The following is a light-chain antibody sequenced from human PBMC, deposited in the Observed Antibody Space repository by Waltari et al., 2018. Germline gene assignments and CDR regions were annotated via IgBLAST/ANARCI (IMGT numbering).Light chain of an antibody. CDR1: QSISSN. V-gene: IGKV3-15*01. CDR3: QQHNSWPRT. Sequence: EIVMTQSPATLSVSPAERATLPCRASQSISSNLAWHQQKPGQAPRLLIYGASTRATGVPARFSGSGSGTDFTLTIDSLQSEDFAVYYCQQHNSWPRTFGQGTKVEIK. J-gene: IGKJ1*01. CDR2: GAS.